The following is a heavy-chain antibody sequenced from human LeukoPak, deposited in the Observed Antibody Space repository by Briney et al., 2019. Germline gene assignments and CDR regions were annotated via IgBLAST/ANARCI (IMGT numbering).Heavy chain of an antibody. Sequence: PSETLSLTCTVPGGSISSSSYYWGWIRQPPGKGLEWIGSIYYSGSTYYNASLKSRVTISVDKSKNQFSLKLSSVTAADTAVYYCAARESYSSSPFDYWGQGTLVTVSS. V-gene: IGHV4-39*07. D-gene: IGHD6-13*01. CDR3: AARESYSSSPFDY. J-gene: IGHJ4*02. CDR2: IYYSGST. CDR1: GGSISSSSYY.